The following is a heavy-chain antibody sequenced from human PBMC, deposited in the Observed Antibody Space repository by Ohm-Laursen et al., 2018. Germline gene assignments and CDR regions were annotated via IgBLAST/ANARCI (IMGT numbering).Heavy chain of an antibody. Sequence: SETLSLTCAVYGGSFSAYCWSWIRQHPGKGLEWIGYIYHSGSTYYNPSLKSRVTISVDTSKNQFSLKLSSVTAADTAVYYCARQISIAARTYYYYGMDVWGQGTTVTVSS. CDR3: ARQISIAARTYYYYGMDV. J-gene: IGHJ6*02. CDR1: GGSFSAYC. D-gene: IGHD6-6*01. V-gene: IGHV4-34*09. CDR2: IYHSGST.